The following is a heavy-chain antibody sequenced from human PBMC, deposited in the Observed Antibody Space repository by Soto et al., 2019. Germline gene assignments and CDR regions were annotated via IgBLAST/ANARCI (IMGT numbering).Heavy chain of an antibody. CDR2: INHSGFT. Sequence: SETLSLTCEVSVGSFTGYYWSWIRQPPGKGLEWIGEINHSGFTNYNPSLTGRVTISLDTSKSQFSLKLSSLTAADTAFYFCARGHGRFAHWGQGTLVTVSS. CDR1: VGSFTGYY. V-gene: IGHV4-34*01. CDR3: ARGHGRFAH. J-gene: IGHJ4*02.